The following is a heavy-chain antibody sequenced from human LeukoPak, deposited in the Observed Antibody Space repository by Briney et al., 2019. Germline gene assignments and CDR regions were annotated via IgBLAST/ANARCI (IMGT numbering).Heavy chain of an antibody. CDR2: INSDGSST. Sequence: GGSLRLSCAGSGFTFSSYWMHWVRQAPGKGLVWVSRINSDGSSTSYADSVKGRFTISRDNSKNTLYLQMNSLRAEDTAVYYCARDCWTYAYGMDVWGQGTTVTVSS. CDR1: GFTFSSYW. D-gene: IGHD3/OR15-3a*01. V-gene: IGHV3-74*01. CDR3: ARDCWTYAYGMDV. J-gene: IGHJ6*02.